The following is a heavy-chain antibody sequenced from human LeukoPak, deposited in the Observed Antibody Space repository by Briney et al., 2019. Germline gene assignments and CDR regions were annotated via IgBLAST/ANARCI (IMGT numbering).Heavy chain of an antibody. CDR3: ASIQLWLHNYYMDV. V-gene: IGHV3-11*04. J-gene: IGHJ6*03. Sequence: GGSLRLSCAASGFTFSDYYMSWIRQAPGKGLEWVSYISSSSSTIYYADSVKGRFTISRDNAKNSLYLQMNSLRAEDTAVYYCASIQLWLHNYYMDVWGKGTTVTVSS. D-gene: IGHD5-18*01. CDR2: ISSSSSTI. CDR1: GFTFSDYY.